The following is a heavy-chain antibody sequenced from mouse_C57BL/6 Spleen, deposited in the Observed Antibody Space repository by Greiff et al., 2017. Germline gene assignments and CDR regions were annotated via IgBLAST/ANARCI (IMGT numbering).Heavy chain of an antibody. Sequence: EVQVVESGGGLVQPGGSLSLSCAASGFTFTDYYMSWVRQPPGKALEWLGFIRNKANGYTTEYSASVKGRFTISRDNSQSILYLQMNALRAEDSATYYCARTYYSNHQAWFAYWGQGTLVTVSA. CDR1: GFTFTDYY. D-gene: IGHD2-5*01. J-gene: IGHJ3*01. CDR2: IRNKANGYTT. CDR3: ARTYYSNHQAWFAY. V-gene: IGHV7-3*01.